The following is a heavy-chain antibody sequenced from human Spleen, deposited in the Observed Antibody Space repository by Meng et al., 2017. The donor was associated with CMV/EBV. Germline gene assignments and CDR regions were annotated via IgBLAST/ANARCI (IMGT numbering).Heavy chain of an antibody. J-gene: IGHJ5*02. D-gene: IGHD5-18*01. V-gene: IGHV3-21*01. CDR3: ARALDTAMVRGPP. CDR2: ISSSSSYI. Sequence: EVQLVESGRGLVKPGGCLRLSCAASGFTFSSYSMNWVRQAPGKGLEWVSSISSSSSYIYYADSVKGRFTISRDNAKNSLYLQMNSLRAEDTAVYYCARALDTAMVRGPPWGQGTLVTVSS. CDR1: GFTFSSYS.